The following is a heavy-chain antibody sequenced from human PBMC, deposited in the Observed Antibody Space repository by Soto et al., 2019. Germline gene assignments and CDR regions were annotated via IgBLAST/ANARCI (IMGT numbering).Heavy chain of an antibody. D-gene: IGHD5-12*01. CDR2: VRGNGDPP. CDR1: GFTLSSYA. V-gene: IGHV3-64D*06. CDR3: VKSRGGNNFDFFD. Sequence: PVGALRRSCSASGFTLSSYAMHWVRQAPGKGLEYVSGVRGNGDPPFYADSVKGRFTISRDNSKNTLYLQMSGLSADDTAVYYCVKSRGGNNFDFFDWGQGALVTVSS. J-gene: IGHJ4*02.